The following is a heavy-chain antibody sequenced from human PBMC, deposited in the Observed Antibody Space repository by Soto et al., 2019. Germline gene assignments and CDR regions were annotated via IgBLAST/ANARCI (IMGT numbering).Heavy chain of an antibody. D-gene: IGHD2-21*01. CDR3: ARHWIAGSSIP. CDR1: GDSISSSSQY. J-gene: IGHJ5*02. Sequence: TSETLSLTCSASGDSISSSSQYWGWIRQPPGKGLEWIGSIHYSGTSYYNPSLKSRVTIFVDTSKNQLSLKLSSVTAADTAVYYCARHWIAGSSIPWGQGTLVTVSS. V-gene: IGHV4-39*01. CDR2: IHYSGTS.